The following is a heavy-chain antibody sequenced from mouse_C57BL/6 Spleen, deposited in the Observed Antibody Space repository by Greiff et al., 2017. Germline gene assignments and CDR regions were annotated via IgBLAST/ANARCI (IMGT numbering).Heavy chain of an antibody. CDR2: LNPNNGGT. CDR1: GYTFTDYY. D-gene: IGHD2-1*01. J-gene: IGHJ3*01. CDR3: AGFFYYGNYEEAD. Sequence: EVKLPQSGPELVKPGASVKISCKASGYTFTDYYMNWVKQSHGKSLEWIGDLNPNNGGTSYNQKFKGKATLTVDKSSSTAYMELRSLTSEDSAVYYCAGFFYYGNYEEADWGQGTLVTVSA. V-gene: IGHV1-26*01.